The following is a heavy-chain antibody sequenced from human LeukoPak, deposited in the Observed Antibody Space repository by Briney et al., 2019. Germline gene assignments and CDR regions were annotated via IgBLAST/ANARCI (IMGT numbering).Heavy chain of an antibody. V-gene: IGHV3-74*01. CDR3: ARELPREVTLDY. CDR1: GFTLSSYE. D-gene: IGHD2-21*02. Sequence: GGSLRLSCAASGFTLSSYEMHWVRQAPGKGLGWVSRINSDGGRTGYADSVKGRFTISRDNAKYTLYLQMNSLRAEDTAIYYCARELPREVTLDYWGQGTLVTVSS. CDR2: INSDGGRT. J-gene: IGHJ4*02.